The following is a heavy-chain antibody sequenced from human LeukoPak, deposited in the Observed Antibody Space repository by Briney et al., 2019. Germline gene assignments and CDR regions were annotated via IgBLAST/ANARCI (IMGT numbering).Heavy chain of an antibody. V-gene: IGHV3-23*01. CDR1: GFTFSNYA. Sequence: PGGSLRLSCAASGFTFSNYAMSWVRQAPGKGLEWVSGISASGGSTYYADSVKGRFTFSRDNSKNTLYLQMNSLRAEDTAVYYCAQFKISRADLLGVFFDYWGQGTLVTVSS. J-gene: IGHJ4*02. CDR3: AQFKISRADLLGVFFDY. D-gene: IGHD3-16*01. CDR2: ISASGGST.